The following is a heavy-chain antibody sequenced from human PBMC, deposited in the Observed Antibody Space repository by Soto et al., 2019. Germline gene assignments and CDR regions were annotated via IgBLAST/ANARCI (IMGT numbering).Heavy chain of an antibody. V-gene: IGHV5-10-1*01. CDR3: ARHEGYYGSPAAGLFDY. Sequence: PGESLKISCKGSGYSFTSYWISWVRQMPGKGLEWMGRIDPSDSYTNYSPSFQGHVTISADKSISTAYLQWSSLKASDTAMYYCARHEGYYGSPAAGLFDYWGQGTLVTGSS. CDR2: IDPSDSYT. CDR1: GYSFTSYW. D-gene: IGHD3-10*01. J-gene: IGHJ4*02.